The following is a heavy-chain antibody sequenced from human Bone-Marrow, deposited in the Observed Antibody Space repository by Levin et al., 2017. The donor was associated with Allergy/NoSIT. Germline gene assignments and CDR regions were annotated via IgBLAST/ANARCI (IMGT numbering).Heavy chain of an antibody. CDR3: VRDKGRQLTPYYFDF. CDR2: ISIENGNT. CDR1: GYSFIDYG. D-gene: IGHD5-24*01. J-gene: IGHJ4*02. Sequence: ASVKVSCKASGYSFIDYGISWVRQAPGQGLQWMGWISIENGNTHYAENLQGRVTMTTDTSTDTAYMELRSLRSDDTAIYYCVRDKGRQLTPYYFDFWGQGTLVTVSS. V-gene: IGHV1-18*01.